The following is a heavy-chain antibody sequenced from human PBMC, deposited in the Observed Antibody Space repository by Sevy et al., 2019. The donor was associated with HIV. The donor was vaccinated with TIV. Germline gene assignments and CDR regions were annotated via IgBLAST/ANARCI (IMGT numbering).Heavy chain of an antibody. Sequence: GGSLRLSCAASGFTFSSYAMSWVRQAPGKGLEWVSAISGSGGSTYYADSVKGRFTISRDNSKNTLYLQMNSLRAEDTAVYYCAKGCSSSWATYYYYYYGMDVWGQGTTVTVSS. D-gene: IGHD6-13*01. V-gene: IGHV3-23*01. CDR2: ISGSGGST. J-gene: IGHJ6*02. CDR1: GFTFSSYA. CDR3: AKGCSSSWATYYYYYYGMDV.